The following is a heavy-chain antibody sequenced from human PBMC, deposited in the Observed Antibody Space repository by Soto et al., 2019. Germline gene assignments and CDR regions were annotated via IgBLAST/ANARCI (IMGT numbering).Heavy chain of an antibody. Sequence: EVQLVESGGGLVQPGESLKLSCAASGLTLSGSAVPWVRKASGKGLEWVGRIRSKTHNYATDYIASVKGRFTMSRDDSNNTAYLQMNGLKTDDTAVYYCTRSGGSYSFGYWGQGTLVTVSS. J-gene: IGHJ4*02. V-gene: IGHV3-73*02. D-gene: IGHD1-26*01. CDR2: IRSKTHNYAT. CDR1: GLTLSGSA. CDR3: TRSGGSYSFGY.